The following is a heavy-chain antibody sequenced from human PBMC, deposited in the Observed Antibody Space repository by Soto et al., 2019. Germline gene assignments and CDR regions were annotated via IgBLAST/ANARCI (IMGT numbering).Heavy chain of an antibody. CDR1: GGSIRSDGSY. Sequence: SETLSLTCAVSGGSIRSDGSYWTWIRQLPGGGLEWIGYIYYSGSTSYNPSLESRASISVDSSENQFSLRLTSVTAADTAVYYCARRAGNRRGYPIDSWGQGTLVPSPQ. CDR2: IYYSGST. V-gene: IGHV4-31*11. CDR3: ARRAGNRRGYPIDS. D-gene: IGHD5-18*01. J-gene: IGHJ4*02.